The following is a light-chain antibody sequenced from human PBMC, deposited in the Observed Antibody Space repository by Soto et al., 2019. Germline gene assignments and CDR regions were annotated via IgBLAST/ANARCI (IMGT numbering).Light chain of an antibody. V-gene: IGKV3-11*01. CDR3: QQHSNWPIT. J-gene: IGKJ5*01. CDR1: QSVSRN. CDR2: DAS. Sequence: EIVMTQSPSTLSVSPGERATLSCRASQSVSRNLAWYQQKPGQAPRLLIYDASNRATGIPARFIGSGSGTDFTLTISSLEPEDFAVFYCQQHSNWPITFGQGTRLEI.